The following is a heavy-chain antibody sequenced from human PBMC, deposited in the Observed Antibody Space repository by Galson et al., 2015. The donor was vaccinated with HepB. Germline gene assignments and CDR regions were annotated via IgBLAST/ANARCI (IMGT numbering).Heavy chain of an antibody. CDR3: ATDKAFYY. V-gene: IGHV3-48*02. Sequence: SLRLSCAASGFTFSSYDMNWVRQAPGKGLEWLSYISSTTKTIYYADSVKGRFTISRDNAKNLLYLQVNSLRDEDTAVYYCATDKAFYYWGRGTLVTVSS. CDR1: GFTFSSYD. CDR2: ISSTTKTI. J-gene: IGHJ4*02.